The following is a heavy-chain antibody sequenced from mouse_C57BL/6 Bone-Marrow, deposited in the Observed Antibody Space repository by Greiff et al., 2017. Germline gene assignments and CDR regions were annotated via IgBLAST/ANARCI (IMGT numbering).Heavy chain of an antibody. J-gene: IGHJ4*01. Sequence: QVQLQESGPGLVAPSQSLSITCTVSGFSLTSYGVHWVRQPPGKGLEWLVVIWSDGSTTYNSALKSRLSISKDNSKSQVFLKMNSLQTDDTAMYYCARQAGSSYPRYYAMDYWGQGTSVTVSS. CDR2: IWSDGST. CDR1: GFSLTSYG. D-gene: IGHD1-1*01. CDR3: ARQAGSSYPRYYAMDY. V-gene: IGHV2-6-1*01.